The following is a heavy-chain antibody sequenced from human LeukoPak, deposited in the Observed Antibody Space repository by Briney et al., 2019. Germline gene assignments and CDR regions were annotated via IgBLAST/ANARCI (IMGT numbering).Heavy chain of an antibody. CDR3: ARGTYDSSGYPDDAFDI. J-gene: IGHJ3*02. D-gene: IGHD3-22*01. Sequence: GGSLRLSCAASEFTFSSYWMNWVRQAPGKGLEWVANIKPDGSEKYYVDSVKGRFTISRDNAKNSLYLQMNSLRAEGTAVYYCARGTYDSSGYPDDAFDIWGQGTMVTVSS. CDR2: IKPDGSEK. V-gene: IGHV3-7*03. CDR1: EFTFSSYW.